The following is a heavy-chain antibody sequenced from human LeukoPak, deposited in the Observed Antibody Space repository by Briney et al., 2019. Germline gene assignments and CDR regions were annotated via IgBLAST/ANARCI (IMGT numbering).Heavy chain of an antibody. V-gene: IGHV1-18*04. D-gene: IGHD5-18*01. Sequence: GASVSVSCKASGYTLTSYDSSWVRQAPGRGREGMGWIRAYNGNTNYPQKLQGRVTMTTDTSTSTAYMELRSLRSDDTAVYYCAREKVWGYSYRDGPYYGMDVWGKGTTVTVSS. J-gene: IGHJ6*04. CDR3: AREKVWGYSYRDGPYYGMDV. CDR1: GYTLTSYD. CDR2: IRAYNGNT.